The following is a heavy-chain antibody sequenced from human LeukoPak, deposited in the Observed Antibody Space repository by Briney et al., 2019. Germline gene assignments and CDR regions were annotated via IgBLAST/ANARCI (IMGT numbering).Heavy chain of an antibody. Sequence: GGSLRLSCAASGFTFDDYAMHWVRQAPGKGLEWVANIKQDGSEKYYVDSVKGRFTISRDNAKNSLYLQMNSLRAEDTAVYYCARDDRKVYYYYGMDVWGQGTTVTVSS. CDR1: GFTFDDYA. V-gene: IGHV3-7*03. CDR3: ARDDRKVYYYYGMDV. D-gene: IGHD3-22*01. CDR2: IKQDGSEK. J-gene: IGHJ6*02.